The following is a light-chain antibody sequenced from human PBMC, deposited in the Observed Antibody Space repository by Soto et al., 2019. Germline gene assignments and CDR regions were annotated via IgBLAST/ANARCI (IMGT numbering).Light chain of an antibody. CDR2: DAS. Sequence: RASQSISSYLHWYQQKPGKAPKLLIYDASSLESGVPSRFSGIEPGTEFTLTLSCRHPYESAPHYCQRHSRDAGTFTQGTKVDI. CDR3: QRHSRDAGT. V-gene: IGKV1-5*01. J-gene: IGKJ1*01. CDR1: QSISSY.